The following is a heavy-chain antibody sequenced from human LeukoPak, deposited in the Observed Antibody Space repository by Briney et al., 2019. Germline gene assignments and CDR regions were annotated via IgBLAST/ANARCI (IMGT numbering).Heavy chain of an antibody. Sequence: GGSLRLSCAASGFTVSNNYMRWVRQAPGKGLEWVSLIYSGGSTYYADSVKGRFTISRDNSKNTLYLQMNSLRAEDTAVYYCAKDLSVVAATKGPDYWGQGTLVTVSS. J-gene: IGHJ4*02. CDR1: GFTVSNNY. D-gene: IGHD2-15*01. CDR3: AKDLSVVAATKGPDY. V-gene: IGHV3-53*01. CDR2: IYSGGST.